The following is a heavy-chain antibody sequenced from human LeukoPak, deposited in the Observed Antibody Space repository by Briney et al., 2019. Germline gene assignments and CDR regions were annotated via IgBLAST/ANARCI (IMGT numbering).Heavy chain of an antibody. J-gene: IGHJ4*02. Sequence: PGGSLRLSCGASGFNFGYYWMHWVRQVPGKGLVWVSRIHSDGRDTTYAESVKGRFTISRDNAKNSLYLQMNSLRAEDTAVYYCARELWFGELLLTDDLDYWGQGTLVTVSS. CDR3: ARELWFGELLLTDDLDY. V-gene: IGHV3-74*03. CDR1: GFNFGYYW. CDR2: IHSDGRDT. D-gene: IGHD3-10*01.